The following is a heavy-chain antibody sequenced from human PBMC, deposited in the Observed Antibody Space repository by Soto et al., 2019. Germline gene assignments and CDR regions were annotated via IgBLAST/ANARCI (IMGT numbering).Heavy chain of an antibody. CDR3: ARAGMAAARSVEYAMDV. CDR2: INPNSGGT. D-gene: IGHD6-13*01. CDR1: GYTFTGYY. V-gene: IGHV1-2*02. J-gene: IGHJ6*02. Sequence: QVQLVQSGAEVKRPGASVMVSCKASGYTFTGYYIHWVRQAPGQGLEWLGWINPNSGGTKFAQKFQCRVTMARDTSISTAYMELSGLTSDDTAVYHCARAGMAAARSVEYAMDVWVQGTTVTVSS.